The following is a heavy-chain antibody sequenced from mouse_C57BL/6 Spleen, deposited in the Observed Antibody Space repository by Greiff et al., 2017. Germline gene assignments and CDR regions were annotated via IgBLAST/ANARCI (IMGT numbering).Heavy chain of an antibody. Sequence: EVHLVESGGGLVKPGGSLKLSCAASGFTFSSYAMSWVRQTPEKRLEWVATISDGGSYTYYPDNVKGRCTISRDNAKNNLYLQMSHLKAEDTAMYYCARDLSAYWGQGTLVTVSA. V-gene: IGHV5-4*01. CDR2: ISDGGSYT. J-gene: IGHJ3*01. CDR3: ARDLSAY. CDR1: GFTFSSYA.